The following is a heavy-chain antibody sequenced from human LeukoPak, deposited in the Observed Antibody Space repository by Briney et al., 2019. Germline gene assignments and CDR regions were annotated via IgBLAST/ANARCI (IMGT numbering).Heavy chain of an antibody. CDR2: INPNSGVP. CDR3: ATFWYCSTARRGEYFQH. V-gene: IGHV1-2*02. D-gene: IGHD2-2*01. J-gene: IGHJ1*01. Sequence: ASVKVSCKASGYTFTGYYMHWVRQAPGQGLQYMGWINPNSGVPNYAQKFQGRVTMTRDTSISTAYMELSRLRADDTAVYYCATFWYCSTARRGEYFQHWGQGTLVTVSS. CDR1: GYTFTGYY.